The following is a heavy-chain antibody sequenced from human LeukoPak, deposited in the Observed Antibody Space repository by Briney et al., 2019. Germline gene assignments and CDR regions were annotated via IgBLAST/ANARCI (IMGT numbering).Heavy chain of an antibody. CDR3: AKDPYYGSGSRGDAFDI. CDR1: GFTFSSYG. V-gene: IGHV3-30*02. D-gene: IGHD3-10*01. J-gene: IGHJ3*02. CDR2: IRYDGSNK. Sequence: GGSLRLSCAASGFTFSSYGMHWVRQAPGKGLEWVAFIRYDGSNKYYADSVKGRFTISRGNSKNTLYLQMNSLRAEDTAVYYCAKDPYYGSGSRGDAFDIWGQGTMVTVSS.